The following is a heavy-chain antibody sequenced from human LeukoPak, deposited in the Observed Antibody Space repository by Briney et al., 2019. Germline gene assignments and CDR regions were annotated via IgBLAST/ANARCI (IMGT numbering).Heavy chain of an antibody. D-gene: IGHD6-13*01. CDR3: ARVVRKAIAPYYMDV. CDR1: GGTFSSYT. CDR2: IIPLFGTP. Sequence: GASVKVSCKASGGTFSSYTISWVRQAPGQGLEWMGGIIPLFGTPDYAQKFQGRVTITADKSTSTAYMELSSLRSEDTAVYYCARVVRKAIAPYYMDVWGKGTTVTVSS. J-gene: IGHJ6*03. V-gene: IGHV1-69*06.